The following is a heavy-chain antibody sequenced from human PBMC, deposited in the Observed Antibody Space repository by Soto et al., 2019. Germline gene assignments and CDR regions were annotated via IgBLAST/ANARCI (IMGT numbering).Heavy chain of an antibody. CDR2: IWYDGSNK. CDR1: GFTFSSYG. D-gene: IGHD6-6*01. V-gene: IGHV3-33*01. J-gene: IGHJ4*02. Sequence: LRLSCAASGFTFSSYGMHWVRQAPGKGLEWVAVIWYDGSNKYYADSVKGRFTISRDNSKNTLYLQMNSLRAEDTAVYYCARDPYSSSSGIDYWGQGTLVTVSS. CDR3: ARDPYSSSSGIDY.